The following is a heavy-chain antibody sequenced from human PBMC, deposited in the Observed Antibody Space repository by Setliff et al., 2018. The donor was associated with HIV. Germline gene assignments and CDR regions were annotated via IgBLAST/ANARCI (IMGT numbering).Heavy chain of an antibody. D-gene: IGHD6-19*01. CDR3: VRHRSAVAGTRIGYCYYMDV. CDR1: GYNFAIYW. Sequence: GESLKISCKASGYNFAIYWIGWVRQMPGKGLEWMGIVYPGDSDIIYSPSFQGQVTISADKSITTAYLQWSSLKASDTAIYYCVRHRSAVAGTRIGYCYYMDVWGKGTTVTVSS. V-gene: IGHV5-51*01. CDR2: VYPGDSDI. J-gene: IGHJ6*03.